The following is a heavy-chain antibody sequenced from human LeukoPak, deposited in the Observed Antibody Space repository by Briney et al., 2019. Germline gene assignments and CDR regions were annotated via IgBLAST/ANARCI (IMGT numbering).Heavy chain of an antibody. J-gene: IGHJ5*02. CDR1: GYTFTSYD. CDR2: MNPNSGNT. D-gene: IGHD3-10*01. Sequence: GASVKVSCKASGYTFTSYDINWVRQATGQGLEWMGWMNPNSGNTGNAQKFQGRVTMTRNTSISTAYMELSSLRSEDTAVYYCAREFPVRGGDPWGQGTLVTVSS. CDR3: AREFPVRGGDP. V-gene: IGHV1-8*01.